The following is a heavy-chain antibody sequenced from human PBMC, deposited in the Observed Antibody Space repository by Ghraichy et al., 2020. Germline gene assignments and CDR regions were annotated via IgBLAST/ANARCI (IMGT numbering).Heavy chain of an antibody. CDR2: IYYSGST. D-gene: IGHD1-26*01. J-gene: IGHJ4*02. CDR3: ARQLSGSLDY. CDR1: GGSISSSSYY. Sequence: SETLSLTCTVSGGSISSSSYYWGWIRQPPGKGLEWIGSIYYSGSTYYNPSLKSRVTISVDTSKNQFSLKLSSVTAADTAVYYCARQLSGSLDYWGQGTLVTVSS. V-gene: IGHV4-39*01.